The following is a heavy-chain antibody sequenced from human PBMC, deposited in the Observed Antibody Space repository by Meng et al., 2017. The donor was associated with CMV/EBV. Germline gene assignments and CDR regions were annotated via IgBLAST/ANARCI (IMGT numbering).Heavy chain of an antibody. CDR3: ARDAVVPADAPFHY. J-gene: IGHJ4*02. V-gene: IGHV1-18*01. Sequence: QVQAVQSGGGVKKPGASVKVSCKASGYTFTSYGISWVRQAPGQGLEWMGWISAYNGNTNYAQKLQGRVTMTTDTSTSTAYMELRSLRSDDTAVYYCARDAVVPADAPFHYWGQGTLVTVSS. CDR2: ISAYNGNT. D-gene: IGHD2-2*01. CDR1: GYTFTSYG.